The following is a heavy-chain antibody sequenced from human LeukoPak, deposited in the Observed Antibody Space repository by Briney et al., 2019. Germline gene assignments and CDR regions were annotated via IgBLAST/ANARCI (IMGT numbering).Heavy chain of an antibody. D-gene: IGHD3-10*01. V-gene: IGHV3-30*18. CDR2: ISYDGSNK. Sequence: GGSLRLSCAASGFTFSSYGMHWVRQAPGKGLEWVAVISYDGSNKYYADSVKGRFTISRDNSKNSLYLQMNSLRTEDTALYYCAKDILWFGADYMDVWGNGTTVTVSS. CDR1: GFTFSSYG. CDR3: AKDILWFGADYMDV. J-gene: IGHJ6*03.